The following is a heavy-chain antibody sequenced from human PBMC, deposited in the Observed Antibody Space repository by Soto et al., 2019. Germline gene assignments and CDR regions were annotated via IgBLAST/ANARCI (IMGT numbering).Heavy chain of an antibody. D-gene: IGHD3-10*01. CDR1: GYTFTSYG. V-gene: IGHV1-18*01. CDR3: ARDLLYGSGSYNNFDY. CDR2: ISAYNGNT. Sequence: ASVKVSCKASGYTFTSYGISWVRQAPGLGLEWMGWISAYNGNTNYAQKLQGRVTMTTDTSTSTAYMELRSLRSDDTAVYYCARDLLYGSGSYNNFDYWGQGTLVTVSS. J-gene: IGHJ4*02.